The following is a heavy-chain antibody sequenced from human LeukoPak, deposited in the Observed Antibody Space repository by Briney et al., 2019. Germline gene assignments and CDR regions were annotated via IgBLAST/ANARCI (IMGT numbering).Heavy chain of an antibody. CDR3: AKDSGTYYKGFDY. Sequence: GGSLRLSCAASGLTFSSYAMSWVRQAPGKGLEWVSTISGSGGSTYYADSVKGRFTISRDNSKNTLYLQMNSLRAEDTAVYYCAKDSGTYYKGFDYWGQGTLVTVSS. CDR1: GLTFSSYA. V-gene: IGHV3-23*01. CDR2: ISGSGGST. D-gene: IGHD1-26*01. J-gene: IGHJ4*02.